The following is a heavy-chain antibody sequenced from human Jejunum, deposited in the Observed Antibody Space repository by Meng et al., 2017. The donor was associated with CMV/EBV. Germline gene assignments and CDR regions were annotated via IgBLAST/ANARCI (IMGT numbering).Heavy chain of an antibody. CDR1: GFSFSTYG. Sequence: ASGFSFSTYGMHWVRQAPGKGPEWVAVIWHDGTNKFYADSLKGRFTISRDNSKNTLYLQMNSLRVEDTAVYYCARDIIVGVTHFDYWGQGTLVTVSS. CDR2: IWHDGTNK. D-gene: IGHD1-26*01. J-gene: IGHJ4*02. CDR3: ARDIIVGVTHFDY. V-gene: IGHV3-33*01.